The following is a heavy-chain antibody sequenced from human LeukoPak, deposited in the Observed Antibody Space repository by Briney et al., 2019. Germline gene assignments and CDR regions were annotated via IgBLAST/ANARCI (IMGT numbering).Heavy chain of an antibody. CDR2: FYYNNNK. CDR1: GFSLLTNAVG. D-gene: IGHD6-19*01. J-gene: IGHJ1*01. V-gene: IGHV2-5*01. CDR3: AHQEYGNGWHPFQH. Sequence: SGPTLVKPTQTLTLTCTFSGFSLLTNAVGVGWIRQPPGKALEWHALFYYNNNKFYSPSLENRVTVSKDTSKNQVVLTLTNMGPMDTATYYCAHQEYGNGWHPFQHWVRGTLVTVSS.